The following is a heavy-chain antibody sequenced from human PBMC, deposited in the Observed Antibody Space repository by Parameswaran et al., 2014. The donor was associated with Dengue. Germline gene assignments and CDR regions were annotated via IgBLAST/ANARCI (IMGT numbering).Heavy chain of an antibody. J-gene: IGHJ5*02. D-gene: IGHD2-15*01. Sequence: WIRQPPGKGLEWVSIISDGGGSTYYADSVKGRFTISRDNSKNMLYLQMNSLRAEDTAVYYCAGRRTPVSSFDPWGQGSLVTVSS. CDR2: ISDGGGST. V-gene: IGHV3-23*01. CDR3: AGRRTPVSSFDP.